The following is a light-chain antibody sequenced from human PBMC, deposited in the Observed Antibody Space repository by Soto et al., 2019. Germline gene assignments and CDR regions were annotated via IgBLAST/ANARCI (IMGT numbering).Light chain of an antibody. V-gene: IGKV1-27*01. CDR1: RVSSSF. CDR2: TAS. CDR3: QKYNSATLT. Sequence: DIQMTQSPSSLSASVGDRVTITWRASRVSSSFLGWYQQKPGKVPKLLIYTASSLQSGFSSRFSGSGTGTDFTLTIIRLQPEDVAIYYCQKYNSATLTFCGGTKVESK. J-gene: IGKJ4*01.